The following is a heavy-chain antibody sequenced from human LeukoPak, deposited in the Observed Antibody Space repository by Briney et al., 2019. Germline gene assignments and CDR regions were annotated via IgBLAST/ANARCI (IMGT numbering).Heavy chain of an antibody. J-gene: IGHJ3*02. V-gene: IGHV4-4*07. CDR3: ARSWSGSVTAADI. D-gene: IGHD3-3*01. CDR2: IYISGST. CDR1: GGSISGHY. Sequence: SETLSLTCTVSGGSISGHYWTWIRQPAAKGLEWIGRIYISGSTGYNPSLKSRVTMSVDTSKDQFSVKLTSVTAADTAMYYCARSWSGSVTAADIWGQGTMVTVS.